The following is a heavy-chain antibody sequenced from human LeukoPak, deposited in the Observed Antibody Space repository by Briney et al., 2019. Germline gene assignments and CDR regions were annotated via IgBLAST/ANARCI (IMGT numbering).Heavy chain of an antibody. Sequence: SETLSLTCTVSGGSISSGSYYWSWIRQPAGKGLEWIGRIYTSGSTNYNPSLKSRVTMSVDTSKNQFSLKLSSVTAADTAVYYCARDLATGWFDPWGQGTLVTVSS. J-gene: IGHJ5*02. CDR3: ARDLATGWFDP. V-gene: IGHV4-61*02. CDR2: IYTSGST. D-gene: IGHD6-25*01. CDR1: GGSISSGSYY.